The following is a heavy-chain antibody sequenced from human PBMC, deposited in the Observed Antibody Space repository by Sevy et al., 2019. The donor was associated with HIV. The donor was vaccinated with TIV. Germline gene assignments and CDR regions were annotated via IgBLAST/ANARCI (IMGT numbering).Heavy chain of an antibody. D-gene: IGHD3-22*01. V-gene: IGHV3-23*01. CDR2: ISGSGGST. Sequence: GGSLRLSCAASGFTFTDYAMNWVRQAPGKGLEWVSCISGSGGSTFYADSVKGRFTISRDNSENTLYLQMNSLRAEDTAVYYCAKDYYAGSGYYPQGAFDIWGQGTMVTVSS. CDR3: AKDYYAGSGYYPQGAFDI. J-gene: IGHJ3*02. CDR1: GFTFTDYA.